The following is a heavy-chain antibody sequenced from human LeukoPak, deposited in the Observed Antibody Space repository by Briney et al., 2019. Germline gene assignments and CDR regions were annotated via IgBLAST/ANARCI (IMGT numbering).Heavy chain of an antibody. J-gene: IGHJ4*02. CDR2: IYHSGST. Sequence: ASGTLSLTCAVSGGSISSSNWWSWVRQPPGKGLEWIGEIYHSGSTNYNPSLKSRVTISVDKSKNQFSLKLSSVTAADTAVYYCARDSFYCTNGVCYKAFDYWGQGTLVTVSS. D-gene: IGHD2-8*01. CDR1: GGSISSSNW. CDR3: ARDSFYCTNGVCYKAFDY. V-gene: IGHV4-4*02.